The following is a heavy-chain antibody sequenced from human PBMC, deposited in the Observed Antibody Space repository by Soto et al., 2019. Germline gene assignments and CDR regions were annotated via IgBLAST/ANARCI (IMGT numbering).Heavy chain of an antibody. CDR2: LNPITGGT. CDR3: TRDLDY. J-gene: IGHJ4*02. V-gene: IGHV1-2*02. CDR1: GYSLTGYY. Sequence: QVQLVQSGAEVKKPGASVKVSCKPSGYSLTGYYVHWVRQAPGQGLEWMGWLNPITGGTNYTQKFQGRVTMTRDTSIGTAYMELSGLRSDDTAVYFCTRDLDYWGQGTLVTVSS.